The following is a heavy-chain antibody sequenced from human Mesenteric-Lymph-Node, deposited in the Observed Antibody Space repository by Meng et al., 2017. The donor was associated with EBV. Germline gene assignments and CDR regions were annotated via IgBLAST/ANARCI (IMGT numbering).Heavy chain of an antibody. Sequence: QVHLGQSGPEAGKPGSSVTVSCKASGGSSDKYAMSWVRQAPGQGLEWMGWINVGSGDTKYLQKLQGRVTITRDTSASTTYLELSSLRSEDTAVYYCARGRTTVTSRYFDYWGQGSLVTVSS. CDR3: ARGRTTVTSRYFDY. CDR2: INVGSGDT. J-gene: IGHJ4*02. V-gene: IGHV1-3*01. CDR1: GGSSDKYA. D-gene: IGHD4-17*01.